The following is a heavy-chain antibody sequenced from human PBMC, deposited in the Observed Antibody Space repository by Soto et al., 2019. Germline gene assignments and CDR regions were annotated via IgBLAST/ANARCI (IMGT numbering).Heavy chain of an antibody. CDR2: ISYDGSNK. Sequence: GGSLRLSCAASGFTFSSYSMNWVRQAPGKGLEWVAVISYDGSNKYYADSVKGRFTISRDNSKNTLYLQMNSLRAEDTAVYYCAKAQNPRYNWNYVGYYYGMDVWGQGTTVTVSS. CDR1: GFTFSSYS. CDR3: AKAQNPRYNWNYVGYYYGMDV. V-gene: IGHV3-30*18. J-gene: IGHJ6*02. D-gene: IGHD1-7*01.